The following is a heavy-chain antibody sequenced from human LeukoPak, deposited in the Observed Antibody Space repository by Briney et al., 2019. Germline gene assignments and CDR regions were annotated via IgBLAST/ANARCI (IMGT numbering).Heavy chain of an antibody. CDR2: ISSSSSYI. CDR1: GFTFSSYS. Sequence: PGGSLRLSCAASGFTFSSYSMNWVRQAPGKGLEWVSSISSSSSYIYYADSVKGRFTISRDNAKNSLYLQMNSLRAEDTAVYYCARDVWDIVVETGSFDPWGQGTLVTVPS. D-gene: IGHD2-2*01. V-gene: IGHV3-21*01. CDR3: ARDVWDIVVETGSFDP. J-gene: IGHJ5*02.